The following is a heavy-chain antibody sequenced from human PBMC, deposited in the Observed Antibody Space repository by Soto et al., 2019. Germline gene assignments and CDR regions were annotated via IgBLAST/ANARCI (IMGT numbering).Heavy chain of an antibody. D-gene: IGHD1-26*01. CDR2: ISKDGTDQ. V-gene: IGHV3-30*18. CDR1: GFTFSPYG. Sequence: QVQLGESGGGVVQPGTSLRLSCAASGFTFSPYGMHWVRQAPGKGLEWVAVISKDGTDQYYADSVKGRFTVSKDNSKNTLSLQMNSLRPEDTAFYYCAKDRWEFTRCFDSWGQGTLVTVSS. CDR3: AKDRWEFTRCFDS. J-gene: IGHJ4*02.